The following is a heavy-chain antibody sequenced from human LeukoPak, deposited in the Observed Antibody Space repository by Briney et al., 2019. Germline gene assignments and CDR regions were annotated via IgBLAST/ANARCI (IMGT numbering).Heavy chain of an antibody. V-gene: IGHV4-39*07. CDR3: ARTYYDSSGLRFDY. CDR2: IYYSGST. D-gene: IGHD3-22*01. CDR1: GGSISSSSYY. Sequence: SETLSLTCTVSGGSISSSSYYWGWIRQPPGKGLEWIGSIYYSGSTYYNPSLKSRVTISVDTSKNQFSLKLSSVTASDTAVYYCARTYYDSSGLRFDYWGQGTLVTVSS. J-gene: IGHJ4*02.